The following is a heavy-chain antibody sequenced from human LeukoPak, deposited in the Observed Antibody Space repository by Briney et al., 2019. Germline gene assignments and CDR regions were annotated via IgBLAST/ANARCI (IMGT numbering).Heavy chain of an antibody. CDR2: ISYDGSNK. D-gene: IGHD2-21*02. J-gene: IGHJ6*03. CDR1: GFTFSSYA. Sequence: PGRSLRLSCAASGFTFSSYAMHWVRQAPGKGLEWVAVISYDGSNKYYADSVKGRFTISIDNSKNTLYLQMNSLRAEDTAVYYCARAYCGGDCYSGQRYMDVWGKGTTVTVSS. CDR3: ARAYCGGDCYSGQRYMDV. V-gene: IGHV3-30*04.